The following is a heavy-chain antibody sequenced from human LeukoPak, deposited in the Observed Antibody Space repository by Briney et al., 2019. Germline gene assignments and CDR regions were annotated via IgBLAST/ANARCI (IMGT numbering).Heavy chain of an antibody. D-gene: IGHD2-15*01. CDR1: GYTFTGYY. J-gene: IGHJ3*02. CDR3: ARYCSGGSCYLDAFDI. V-gene: IGHV1-18*04. Sequence: EASVKVSCKASGYTFTGYYMHWVRQAPGQGLEWMGWISTQSGNTNYAQKVQGRLTLTTDRSTNTAYMELRSLRSDDTAVYYCARYCSGGSCYLDAFDIWGQGTMVTVSS. CDR2: ISTQSGNT.